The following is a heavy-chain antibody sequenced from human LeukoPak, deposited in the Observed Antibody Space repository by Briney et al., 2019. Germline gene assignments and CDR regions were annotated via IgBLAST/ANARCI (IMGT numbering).Heavy chain of an antibody. Sequence: SETLSLTCTVSGGSISSSSYYWGWIRQPPGKGLEWIGSIYYSGSTYYNPSLKSRVTISVDTSKNQFSLKLSSVTAADTAVYYCARDGGYCSGGSCFDAFDIWGQGTMVTVSS. CDR2: IYYSGST. D-gene: IGHD2-15*01. V-gene: IGHV4-39*07. CDR3: ARDGGYCSGGSCFDAFDI. CDR1: GGSISSSSYY. J-gene: IGHJ3*02.